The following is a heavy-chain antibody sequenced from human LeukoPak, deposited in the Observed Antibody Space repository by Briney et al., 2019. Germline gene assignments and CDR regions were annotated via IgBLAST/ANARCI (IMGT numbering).Heavy chain of an antibody. CDR1: GFTLRSYT. V-gene: IGHV3-74*01. CDR3: ARVSIGWYSFDY. CDR2: INPDGTTT. Sequence: PGGSLRLSCAASGFTLRSYTMNWVRQAPGKGLEWVSRINPDGTTTSYADSVKGRFTISRDNAKDTVYLQMNSLRAEDTAVYYCARVSIGWYSFDYWGQGTLVTVSS. J-gene: IGHJ4*02. D-gene: IGHD6-19*01.